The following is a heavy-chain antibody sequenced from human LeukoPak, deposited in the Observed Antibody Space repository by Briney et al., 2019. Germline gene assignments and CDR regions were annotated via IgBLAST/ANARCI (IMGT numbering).Heavy chain of an antibody. CDR1: GFSFSTYW. Sequence: GGSLRLSCAASGFSFSTYWMHWVRQAPGKGLVWVARINPDGSTSSYADSVKGRFTISRDNAKNSLYLQMNSLRAEDTAVYYCARDLSDYGDFGDPFDYWGQGTLVTVSS. CDR3: ARDLSDYGDFGDPFDY. D-gene: IGHD4-17*01. CDR2: INPDGSTS. V-gene: IGHV3-74*01. J-gene: IGHJ4*02.